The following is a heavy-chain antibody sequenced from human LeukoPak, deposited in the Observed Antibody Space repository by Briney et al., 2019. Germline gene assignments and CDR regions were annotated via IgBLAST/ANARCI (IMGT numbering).Heavy chain of an antibody. J-gene: IGHJ3*02. V-gene: IGHV1-2*02. D-gene: IGHD3-22*01. CDR1: GYTFTGYY. Sequence: SVKVSCKASGYTFTGYYLHWVRLAPGQGLEWMGWINGNSGGTNYAQKFQGRVTMTRDTSISTAYMELSRLRSDDTAVYYCARDYYDSSGFGAFDIWGQGTMVTVSS. CDR2: INGNSGGT. CDR3: ARDYYDSSGFGAFDI.